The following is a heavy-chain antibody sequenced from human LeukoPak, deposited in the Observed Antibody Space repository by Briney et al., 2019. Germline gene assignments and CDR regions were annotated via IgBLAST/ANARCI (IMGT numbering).Heavy chain of an antibody. D-gene: IGHD6-19*01. CDR1: GFTFSSYA. CDR2: ISAGGDNT. J-gene: IGHJ4*02. CDR3: AKKRTPVAGTNYFDY. Sequence: PGGSLRLSCAASGFTFSSYAMNWVRQAPGKGLEWVSAISAGGDNTYYAESVKGRFTISRDNSKNTVYLQMTSVTAEDTARYYCAKKRTPVAGTNYFDYWGQGILVTVSS. V-gene: IGHV3-23*01.